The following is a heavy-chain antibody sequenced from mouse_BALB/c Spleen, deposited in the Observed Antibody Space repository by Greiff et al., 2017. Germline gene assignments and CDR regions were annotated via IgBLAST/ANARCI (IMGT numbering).Heavy chain of an antibody. Sequence: EVKLQESGAELVKPGASVKLSCTASGFNIKDTYMHWVKQRPEQGLEWIGRIDPANGNTKYDPKFQGKATITADTSSNTAYLQLSSLTSEDTAVYYCARGGYDPYAMDYGGQGTSVTVSS. CDR3: ARGGYDPYAMDY. CDR1: GFNIKDTY. CDR2: IDPANGNT. J-gene: IGHJ4*01. V-gene: IGHV14-3*02. D-gene: IGHD2-10*02.